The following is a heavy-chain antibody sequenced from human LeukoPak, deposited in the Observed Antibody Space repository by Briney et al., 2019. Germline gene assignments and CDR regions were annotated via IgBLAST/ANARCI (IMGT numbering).Heavy chain of an antibody. V-gene: IGHV4-59*06. CDR3: ARVLPHSRSFDY. J-gene: IGHJ4*02. Sequence: SETLSLTCTVSSGSISSHYWSWIRQPPGKGLEWIAYIYYSGSTYYNPSLKSRVTISVDTSKNQFSLKLSSVTAADTAVYYCARVLPHSRSFDYWGQGTLVTVSS. CDR2: IYYSGST. CDR1: SGSISSHY. D-gene: IGHD3-10*01.